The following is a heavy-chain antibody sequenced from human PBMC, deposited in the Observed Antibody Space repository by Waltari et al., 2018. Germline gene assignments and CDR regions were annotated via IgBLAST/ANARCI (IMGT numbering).Heavy chain of an antibody. CDR3: AKDFSGGY. V-gene: IGHV3-23*01. D-gene: IGHD3-10*01. CDR2: ISGSGGST. Sequence: EVQLLESGGGLVQPGGSLRLSWAASGFSFSSTAMSWVRQAPGKGLEWVSGISGSGGSTYYADSVKGRFTISRDNSKNTLYLQMNSLRAEDTAVYYCAKDFSGGYWGQGTLVTVSS. CDR1: GFSFSSTA. J-gene: IGHJ4*02.